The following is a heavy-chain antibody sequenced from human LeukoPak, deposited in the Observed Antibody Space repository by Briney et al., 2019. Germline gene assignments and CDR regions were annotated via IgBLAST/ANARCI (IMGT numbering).Heavy chain of an antibody. J-gene: IGHJ3*02. CDR2: ISGSGGST. V-gene: IGHV3-23*01. CDR1: GFTFSSYA. D-gene: IGHD6-6*01. CDR3: ATEESRSSGIFDI. Sequence: GGSLTLSCAASGFTFSSYAMSWVRPAPGKGLEWVSAISGSGGSTYYADSVKGRFTISRDNSKNTLYLQMNSLRPEDSAVYYCATEESRSSGIFDIWGQGTMLTVSS.